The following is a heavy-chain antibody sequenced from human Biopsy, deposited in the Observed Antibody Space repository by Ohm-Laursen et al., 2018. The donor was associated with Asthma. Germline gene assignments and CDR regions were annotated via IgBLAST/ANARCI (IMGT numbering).Heavy chain of an antibody. CDR1: GFTFSSYW. D-gene: IGHD6-13*01. V-gene: IGHV3-74*01. J-gene: IGHJ4*02. CDR2: INSDGSST. CDR3: ARGPAWQQLDN. Sequence: GSLRLSCSASGFTFSSYWMHWVRHAPGKGLEWVSRINSDGSSTSYADAVKGRFTISRDNAKNTLYLEMNSLRAEDTAVYYCARGPAWQQLDNWGQGTLVTVSS.